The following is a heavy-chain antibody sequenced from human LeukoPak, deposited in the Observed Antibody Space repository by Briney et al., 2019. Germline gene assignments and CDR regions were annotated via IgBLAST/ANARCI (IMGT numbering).Heavy chain of an antibody. D-gene: IGHD3-3*01. CDR2: ISGSGGST. Sequence: GGSLRLSCAASGFTFSSYAMSWVRQAPGKGLEWVSAISGSGGSTYYADSVRGRVTISRDNSKNTLYLQMNSLRVEDTAVYYCARGWDDSGGAFDIWGQGTMVTVSS. J-gene: IGHJ3*02. V-gene: IGHV3-23*01. CDR1: GFTFSSYA. CDR3: ARGWDDSGGAFDI.